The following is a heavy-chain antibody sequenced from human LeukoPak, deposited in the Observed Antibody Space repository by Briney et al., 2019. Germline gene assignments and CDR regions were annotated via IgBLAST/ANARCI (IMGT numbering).Heavy chain of an antibody. CDR3: AKDFALWFGEFNLPHNYFDS. V-gene: IGHV3-23*01. Sequence: GGSLRLPCGASGFTFSDYAMSWVRQAPGKGLEWVSGISGSGGSSYYADSVKGRFTISRDNSRNTLYLQMNSLRAEDTAVYFCAKDFALWFGEFNLPHNYFDSWGQGTLVTVSS. CDR1: GFTFSDYA. D-gene: IGHD3-10*01. J-gene: IGHJ5*01. CDR2: ISGSGGSS.